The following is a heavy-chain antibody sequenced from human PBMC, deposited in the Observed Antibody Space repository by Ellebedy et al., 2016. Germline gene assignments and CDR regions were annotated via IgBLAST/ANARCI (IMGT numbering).Heavy chain of an antibody. CDR2: IYFSGSP. V-gene: IGHV4-59*01. Sequence: SETLSLXXSVSGGSISRSYWSWIRQPPGKGLEWIGNIYFSGSPNYNPSLKSRVSISLDTSKNQFSLKLISVAAADTAVYFCARDDRGWFDPWGQGTLVTVSS. CDR1: GGSISRSY. CDR3: ARDDRGWFDP. D-gene: IGHD1-14*01. J-gene: IGHJ5*02.